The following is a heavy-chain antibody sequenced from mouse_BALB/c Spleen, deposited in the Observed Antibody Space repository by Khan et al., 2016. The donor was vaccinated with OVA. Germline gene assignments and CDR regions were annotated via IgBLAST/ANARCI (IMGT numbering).Heavy chain of an antibody. Sequence: VQLQESGAELAQPGASVKMSCQSSRYTLTTYWLNWVKQRPGLGLEWIGYLTPSTGYIEHNQRFKDKATLTTDKSSSTASLQLNRLACEDSAFYYCTRRGLFGILAFWGQGALVAVSA. CDR3: TRRGLFGILAF. V-gene: IGHV1-7*01. CDR1: RYTLTTYW. D-gene: IGHD1-1*02. CDR2: LTPSTGYI. J-gene: IGHJ3*01.